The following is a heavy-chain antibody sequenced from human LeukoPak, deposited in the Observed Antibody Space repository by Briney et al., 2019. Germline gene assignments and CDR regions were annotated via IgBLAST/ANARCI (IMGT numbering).Heavy chain of an antibody. V-gene: IGHV4-4*02. Sequence: SETLSLTCTVALDSTTSNFWSRARQPPGKGLEWIGEIYHSGTTNYNPSLQSRVTMSVDKSKNQFSLKLSSVTAADTAVYYCATYFYGEYGSYYFDYWGQGTLVTVSS. D-gene: IGHD4-17*01. CDR2: IYHSGTT. J-gene: IGHJ4*02. CDR1: LDSTTSNF. CDR3: ATYFYGEYGSYYFDY.